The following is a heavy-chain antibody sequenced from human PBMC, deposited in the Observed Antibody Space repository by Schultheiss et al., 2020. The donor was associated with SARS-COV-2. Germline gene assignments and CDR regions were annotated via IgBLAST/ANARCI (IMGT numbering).Heavy chain of an antibody. CDR3: ARGDDYSNPYYYYGMDV. V-gene: IGHV1-46*01. CDR1: GYTFTGYY. D-gene: IGHD4-11*01. J-gene: IGHJ6*02. CDR2: INPSGGST. Sequence: ASVKVSCKASGYTFTGYYMHWVRQAPGQGLEWMGIINPSGGSTSYAQKFQGRVTMTRNTSISTAYMELSSLRSEDTAVYYCARGDDYSNPYYYYGMDVWGQGTTVTVSS.